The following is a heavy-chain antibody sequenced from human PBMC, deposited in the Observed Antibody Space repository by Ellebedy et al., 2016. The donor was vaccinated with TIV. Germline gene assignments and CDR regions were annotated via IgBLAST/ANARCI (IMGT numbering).Heavy chain of an antibody. CDR2: ISAYTGNS. Sequence: AASVKVSCKTSGYSFSTFGVSWVRQAPGQGLEWMGWISAYTGNSRSAQSLQGRLTLTTDTATNTAYMDLTKLRSDDTAIYYCAKDLGTLGGEAYEYLQHWGQGTLVTVSP. V-gene: IGHV1-18*04. CDR3: AKDLGTLGGEAYEYLQH. J-gene: IGHJ1*01. CDR1: GYSFSTFG. D-gene: IGHD3-16*01.